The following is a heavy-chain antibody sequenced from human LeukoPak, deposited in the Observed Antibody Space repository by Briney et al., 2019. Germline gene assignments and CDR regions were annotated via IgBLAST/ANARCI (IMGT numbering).Heavy chain of an antibody. CDR1: GYSISSGYY. V-gene: IGHV4-38-2*02. CDR2: IYHSGST. CDR3: ARLERYCSSTSCYIKNWFDP. D-gene: IGHD2-2*02. Sequence: SETLSLTCTVSGYSISSGYYWGWIRQPPGKGLEWIGSIYHSGSTYYNPSLKSRVTISVDTSKNPFSLKLNSVTAADTDVYYCARLERYCSSTSCYIKNWFDPWGQGTLVTVSS. J-gene: IGHJ5*02.